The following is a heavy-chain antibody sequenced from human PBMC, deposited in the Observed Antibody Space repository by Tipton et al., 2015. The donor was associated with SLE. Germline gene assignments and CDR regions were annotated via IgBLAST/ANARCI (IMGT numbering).Heavy chain of an antibody. V-gene: IGHV3-48*03. CDR1: GFASSSYE. Sequence: SLRLSCVASGFASSSYEMNWVRQAPGKGLEWVSHINLSGDRIYYAESLKARFTISRDNAKNSLYLQMSSLGAEDTAVYYCAKARVYGDGFDYWGQGTLVTVSS. CDR3: AKARVYGDGFDY. CDR2: INLSGDRI. D-gene: IGHD2/OR15-2a*01. J-gene: IGHJ4*02.